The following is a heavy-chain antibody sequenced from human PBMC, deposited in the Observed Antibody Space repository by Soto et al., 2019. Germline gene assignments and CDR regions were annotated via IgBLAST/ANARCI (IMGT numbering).Heavy chain of an antibody. D-gene: IGHD6-25*01. CDR2: IYHSGFT. Sequence: KTSETLSLTCAVSGYSISSGYYWDWIRQPPGKGLEWIGTIYHSGFTYYNPSLKSRVTMSVDTSKNQFSLKLTSVTAADTAMYYCARDLTAAGLGRMDVWGQGTTVTVSS. V-gene: IGHV4-38-2*02. CDR1: GYSISSGYY. J-gene: IGHJ6*02. CDR3: ARDLTAAGLGRMDV.